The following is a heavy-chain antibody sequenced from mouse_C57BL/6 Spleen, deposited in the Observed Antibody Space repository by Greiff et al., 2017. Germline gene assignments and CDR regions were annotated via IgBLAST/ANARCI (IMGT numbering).Heavy chain of an antibody. D-gene: IGHD1-1*01. J-gene: IGHJ2*01. V-gene: IGHV1-62-2*01. Sequence: VQRVESGAELVKPGASVKLSCKASGYTFTEYTIHWVKQRSGQGLEWIGWFYPGSGSIKYNEKFKDKATLTADKSSSTVYMELSRLTSEDSAVYFCARHEGFITTVVDGGYFDYWGQGTTLTVSS. CDR2: FYPGSGSI. CDR1: GYTFTEYT. CDR3: ARHEGFITTVVDGGYFDY.